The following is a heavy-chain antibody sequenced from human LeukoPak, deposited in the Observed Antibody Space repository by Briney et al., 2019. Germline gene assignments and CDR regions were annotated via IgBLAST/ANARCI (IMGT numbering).Heavy chain of an antibody. V-gene: IGHV1-2*02. J-gene: IGHJ3*02. CDR2: INPNSGGT. D-gene: IGHD3-22*01. CDR1: GYTFTGYD. CDR3: ARESLGSYKTVVIVARGHDAFDM. Sequence: ASVKVSCKASGYTFTGYDMHWVRQAPGQGLEWMGWINPNSGGTNYAQKFQGRVTMTRDTSISTAYMELSRLRSDDTAVYYCARESLGSYKTVVIVARGHDAFDMWGQGTMVTVSS.